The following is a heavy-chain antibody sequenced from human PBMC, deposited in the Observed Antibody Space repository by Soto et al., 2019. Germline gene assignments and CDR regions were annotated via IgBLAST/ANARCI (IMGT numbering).Heavy chain of an antibody. CDR1: GFSLSTSGVG. CDR2: IYWDDDK. V-gene: IGHV2-5*02. J-gene: IGHJ3*02. D-gene: IGHD6-6*01. CDR3: ARQRSIAARPGSAFDI. Sequence: SGPTLVNPTQTLTLTCTFSGFSLSTSGVGVGWIRQPPGKALEWLALIYWDDDKRYSPSLKSRLTITKDTSKNQVVLTMTNMDPVDTASFYCARQRSIAARPGSAFDIWGQGTMVTVSS.